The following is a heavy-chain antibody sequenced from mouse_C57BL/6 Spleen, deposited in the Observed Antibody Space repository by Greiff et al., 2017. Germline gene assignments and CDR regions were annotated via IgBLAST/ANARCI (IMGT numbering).Heavy chain of an antibody. CDR2: IYPGSGST. V-gene: IGHV1-55*01. CDR1: GYTFTSYW. Sequence: VQLQQSGAELVKPGASVKMSCKASGYTFTSYWITWVKPRPGQGLEWIGDIYPGSGSTNDNEKFKSKATLTVDTSSSTAYMQLSSLTSEDSAVYYCARSGTTVVATGAMDYWGQGTSVTVSS. J-gene: IGHJ4*01. D-gene: IGHD1-1*01. CDR3: ARSGTTVVATGAMDY.